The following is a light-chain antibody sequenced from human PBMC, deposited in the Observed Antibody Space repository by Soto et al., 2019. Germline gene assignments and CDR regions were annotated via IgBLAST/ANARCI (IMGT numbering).Light chain of an antibody. J-gene: IGLJ1*01. CDR2: RNN. Sequence: QPVLTQPPSASGTPGQRVTISCCGSSSNIGSNYGYWYQQLPGTAPKLLIYRNNQRPSGVPDRFSGSKSGTSASLAISGLRSEDEADYYCAAWDDSLSGLVFGTGTKLTVL. CDR3: AAWDDSLSGLV. CDR1: SSNIGSNY. V-gene: IGLV1-47*01.